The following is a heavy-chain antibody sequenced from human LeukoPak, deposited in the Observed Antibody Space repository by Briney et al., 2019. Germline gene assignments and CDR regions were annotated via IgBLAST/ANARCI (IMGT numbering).Heavy chain of an antibody. D-gene: IGHD1-26*01. CDR3: AKVDGGSPPDAFDI. Sequence: PGGSLRLSCAASGVMFPSYWMTWVRQAPGKGLEWVANIKQDGSEKYYVDSVKGRFAISRDSSKNTLYLQMNGLRGDDTAIYYCAKVDGGSPPDAFDIWGQGTLVSVSS. CDR2: IKQDGSEK. V-gene: IGHV3-7*05. J-gene: IGHJ3*02. CDR1: GVMFPSYW.